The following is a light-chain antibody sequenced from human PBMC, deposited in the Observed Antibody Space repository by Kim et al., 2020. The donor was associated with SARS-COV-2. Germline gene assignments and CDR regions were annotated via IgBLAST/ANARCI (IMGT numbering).Light chain of an antibody. Sequence: GQKVTSSCSGSDSNIGIHYVSLYQQHPGTAPKLLIYDNNKRSSGIPDRFFGAKSGTSATLGITGLQTGDEADYYCATWDESLSAGVLGGGTKLTVL. J-gene: IGLJ3*02. CDR2: DNN. CDR1: DSNIGIHY. V-gene: IGLV1-51*01. CDR3: ATWDESLSAGV.